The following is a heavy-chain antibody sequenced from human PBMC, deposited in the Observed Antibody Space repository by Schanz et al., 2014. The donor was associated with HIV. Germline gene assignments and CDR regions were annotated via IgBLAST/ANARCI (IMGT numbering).Heavy chain of an antibody. Sequence: QVQLVESGGGVVQPGRSLRLSCAASGFTFSSYGMHWVRQAPGKGLAWEAVISYDRRNKYYADSVKGRFTISRDNSKNTLYFQMNSLRAEDTAIYYCAKDIEVVVAAMGFDYWGQGTLVTVSS. CDR2: ISYDRRNK. J-gene: IGHJ4*02. V-gene: IGHV3-30*18. D-gene: IGHD2-15*01. CDR1: GFTFSSYG. CDR3: AKDIEVVVAAMGFDY.